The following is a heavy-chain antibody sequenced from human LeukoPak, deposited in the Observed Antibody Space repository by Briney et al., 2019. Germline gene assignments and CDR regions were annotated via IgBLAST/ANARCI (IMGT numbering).Heavy chain of an antibody. J-gene: IGHJ6*02. CDR2: INAGNGNT. D-gene: IGHD6-13*01. CDR3: ARDPRIAAAGNDYYYYGMDV. Sequence: ASVKVSCKASGYTFTSYAMHWVRQAPGQRLEWMGWINAGNGNTKYSQKFQGRVTITRDTSASTAYMELSSLRSEDTAVYYCARDPRIAAAGNDYYYYGMDVWGQGTTVTVSS. CDR1: GYTFTSYA. V-gene: IGHV1-3*01.